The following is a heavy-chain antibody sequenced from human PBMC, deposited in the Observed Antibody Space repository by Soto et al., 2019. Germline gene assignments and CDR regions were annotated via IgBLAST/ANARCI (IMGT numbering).Heavy chain of an antibody. CDR1: GYPFTSYY. J-gene: IGHJ6*01. CDR2: INLSGGST. V-gene: IGHV1-46*01. CDR3: AREEGYSRAIVVANAIEYYYYGMDV. Sequence: XTVKVSCKAYGYPFTSYYMHWVRQAPGQGLEWMGIINLSGGSTSYAQKFQGRVTMTRDTSTSTVYMELSSLRSEDTAVYYCAREEGYSRAIVVANAIEYYYYGMDVWRQGTTVTVYS. D-gene: IGHD2-21*01.